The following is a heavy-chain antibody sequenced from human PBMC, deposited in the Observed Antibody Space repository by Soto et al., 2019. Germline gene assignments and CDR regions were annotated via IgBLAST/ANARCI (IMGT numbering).Heavy chain of an antibody. CDR1: GGSFSVYY. CDR3: AGTPSPTYDFWSGYRGDGMDV. J-gene: IGHJ6*02. D-gene: IGHD3-3*01. CDR2: INHSGST. V-gene: IGHV4-34*01. Sequence: SETLSLTCAVYGGSFSVYYWSWIRQPPGKGLEWIGEINHSGSTNYNPSLKSRVTISVDTSKNQFSLKLSSVTAADTAVYYCAGTPSPTYDFWSGYRGDGMDVWGQGTTVTVSS.